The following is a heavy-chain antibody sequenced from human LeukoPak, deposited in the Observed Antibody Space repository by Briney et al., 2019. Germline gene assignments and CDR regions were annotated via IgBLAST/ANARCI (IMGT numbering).Heavy chain of an antibody. Sequence: TGGSLRLSCGASGFTFSTYGMHWVRQAPGKGLEGVSAISYSGGSTYYADSVKGRFTVSRDNSKNTLYLQMNSLRAEDTAVYCCAKDQRSIAVAGYFDYWGQGTLVTVSS. CDR3: AKDQRSIAVAGYFDY. J-gene: IGHJ4*02. D-gene: IGHD6-19*01. V-gene: IGHV3-23*01. CDR2: ISYSGGST. CDR1: GFTFSTYG.